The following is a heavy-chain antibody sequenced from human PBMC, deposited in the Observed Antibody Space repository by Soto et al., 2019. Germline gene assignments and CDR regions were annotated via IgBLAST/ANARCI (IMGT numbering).Heavy chain of an antibody. V-gene: IGHV1-2*04. J-gene: IGHJ4*02. CDR1: GYTFTGYY. CDR3: AREWIENYDSSGYDY. D-gene: IGHD3-22*01. CDR2: INPNSGGT. Sequence: ASVKVSCKASGYTFTGYYMHWVRQAPGQGLEWMGWINPNSGGTNYAQKFQGWVTITRDTSISTAYMELSRLRSDDTAVYYFAREWIENYDSSGYDYWGQGTLVTVSS.